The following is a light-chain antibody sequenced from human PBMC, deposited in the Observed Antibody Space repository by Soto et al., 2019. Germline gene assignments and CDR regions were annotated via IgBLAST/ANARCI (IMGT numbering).Light chain of an antibody. V-gene: IGKV1-33*01. CDR1: HDISEK. CDR3: QQYDDLPPFI. J-gene: IGKJ3*01. Sequence: DIQITQSPSSLSASVGDRVSITCQASHDISEKLNWYQQKPGRAPKLQIADASTLETGVPTRFSGGDARTHYTFAIDSLQPEDAATYYCQQYDDLPPFIFGPGTTVNIK. CDR2: DAS.